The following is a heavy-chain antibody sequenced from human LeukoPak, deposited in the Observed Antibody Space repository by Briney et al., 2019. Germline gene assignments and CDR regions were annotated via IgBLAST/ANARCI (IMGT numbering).Heavy chain of an antibody. CDR2: ISRSSTTI. CDR1: GFTFSTYS. CDR3: ASLYYGGNNFDY. V-gene: IGHV3-48*01. D-gene: IGHD4-23*01. Sequence: PGGSLRLSCAASGFTFSTYSMNWVRQAPGKGLEWVSDISRSSTTIYYADSAKGRFTISRDNAKNSLYLQMNSLRAEDTAVYYCASLYYGGNNFDYWGQGTLVTVSS. J-gene: IGHJ4*02.